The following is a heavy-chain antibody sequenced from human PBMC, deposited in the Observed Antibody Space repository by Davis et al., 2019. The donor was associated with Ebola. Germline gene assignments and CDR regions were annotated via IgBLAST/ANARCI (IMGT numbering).Heavy chain of an antibody. CDR1: GFTFSSYW. Sequence: PGGSLRLSCAASGFTFSSYWMHWVRQTPGTGLVWVSNINGDATITNYADSVKGRFTISRDNAKNTLYLQMNSLIVEDAGLYFCARVATDWFDPWGQGTLVTVSS. V-gene: IGHV3-74*01. CDR2: INGDATIT. CDR3: ARVATDWFDP. J-gene: IGHJ5*02.